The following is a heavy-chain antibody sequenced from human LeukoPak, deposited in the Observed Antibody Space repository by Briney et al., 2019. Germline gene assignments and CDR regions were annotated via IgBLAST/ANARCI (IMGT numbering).Heavy chain of an antibody. CDR2: IKEDGSEE. J-gene: IGHJ4*02. V-gene: IGHV3-7*01. CDR1: GFTFSTYW. Sequence: GGSLRLSCAASGFTFSTYWMSWVRQAPGKGLEWVANIKEDGSEEYYVDSVKGRFTISRDNAKNTLYLQMNSLRAEDTAVYYCAKDPPYRAGTTFGYWGQGTLVTVSS. D-gene: IGHD1-7*01. CDR3: AKDPPYRAGTTFGY.